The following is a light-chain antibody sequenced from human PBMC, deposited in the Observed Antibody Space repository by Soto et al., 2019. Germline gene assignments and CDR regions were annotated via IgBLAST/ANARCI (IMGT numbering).Light chain of an antibody. CDR3: QQFNNWPPLT. J-gene: IGKJ4*01. Sequence: EVVMTQSPATLSLSPGERATLSCRASQFVSTNLAWYQQKPGQAPRLLLYSASTRATGIPARFSGSGSGKEFTLTISSLQSEDSAVYYCQQFNNWPPLTFGGGTKVEIK. V-gene: IGKV3-15*01. CDR1: QFVSTN. CDR2: SAS.